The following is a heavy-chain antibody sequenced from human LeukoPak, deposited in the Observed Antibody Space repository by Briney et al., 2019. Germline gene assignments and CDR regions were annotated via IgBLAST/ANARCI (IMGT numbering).Heavy chain of an antibody. D-gene: IGHD4-11*01. V-gene: IGHV3-33*01. J-gene: IGHJ4*01. Sequence: PGGSLRPSCAASGFIFSHHGMHWVRQAPGKGLEWVAVIWSDATNRFYAESVKGRFTISRDNSQNTVFLQMNSLRVKDTAIYYCARDAQRGFDYSNSLKNWGHGTLVTVSS. CDR1: GFIFSHHG. CDR2: IWSDATNR. CDR3: ARDAQRGFDYSNSLKN.